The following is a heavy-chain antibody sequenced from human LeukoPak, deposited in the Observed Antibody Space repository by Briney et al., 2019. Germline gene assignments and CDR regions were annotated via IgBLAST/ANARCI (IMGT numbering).Heavy chain of an antibody. CDR1: GGSFSGYY. CDR3: ARGRHSSSWYYYYMDV. D-gene: IGHD6-13*01. Sequence: SETLSLTCAVYGGSFSGYYWSWIRQPPGKGLEWIGEINHSGSTNYNPSLKSRVTISVDTSKNQFSLKLSSVTAADTAVYYCARGRHSSSWYYYYMDVWGKGTTVSLS. V-gene: IGHV4-34*01. CDR2: INHSGST. J-gene: IGHJ6*03.